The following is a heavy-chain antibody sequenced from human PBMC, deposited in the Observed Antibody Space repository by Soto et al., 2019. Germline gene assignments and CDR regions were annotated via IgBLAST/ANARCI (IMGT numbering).Heavy chain of an antibody. CDR1: GFTFNSYA. CDR3: EKDLDTVLMARGAFDI. V-gene: IGHV3-23*01. D-gene: IGHD2-8*01. CDR2: ISGRGGST. Sequence: EVQLLESGGGLVQPGGSLRLSCAASGFTFNSYAMSWVRQAPGKGLEWVSVISGRGGSTYSADSVKGRFTISRDNSKNTLYLQMNSLRAEDTAVYYCEKDLDTVLMARGAFDIWGQGTMVTVSS. J-gene: IGHJ3*02.